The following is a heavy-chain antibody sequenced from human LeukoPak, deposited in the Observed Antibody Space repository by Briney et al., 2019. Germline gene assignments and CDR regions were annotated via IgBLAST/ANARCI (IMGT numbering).Heavy chain of an antibody. CDR2: ITIDGSDT. D-gene: IGHD2-21*01. CDR1: GCTFTDYW. CDR3: ASGGDAFSTYY. J-gene: IGHJ4*02. V-gene: IGHV3-74*01. Sequence: GGSLRLSCAASGCTFTDYWMHWARQTAGKGLVWVSRITIDGSDTTYADSVKGRFTISRNNAQNTVYLQMNSLRAEDTAIYYCASGGDAFSTYYWGQGTLVTVSS.